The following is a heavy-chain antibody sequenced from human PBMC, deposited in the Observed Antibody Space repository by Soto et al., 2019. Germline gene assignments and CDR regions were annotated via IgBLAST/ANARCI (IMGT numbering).Heavy chain of an antibody. V-gene: IGHV4-39*01. D-gene: IGHD3-3*01. CDR3: ARHERDFWSGYYNGGFDY. CDR2: IYYSGST. Sequence: SETLSLTCTVSGGSISSSSYYWGWIRQPPGKWLEWIGSIYYSGSTYYNPSLKSRVTISVDTSKNQFSLKLSSVTAADTAVYYCARHERDFWSGYYNGGFDYWGQGTLVTVYS. J-gene: IGHJ4*02. CDR1: GGSISSSSYY.